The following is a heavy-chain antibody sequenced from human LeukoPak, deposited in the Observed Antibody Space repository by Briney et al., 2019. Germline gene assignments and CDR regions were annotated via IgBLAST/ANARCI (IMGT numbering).Heavy chain of an antibody. Sequence: ASVKVSCKASGYTFTGYYMHWVRQAPGQGLEWMGWINPNSGGTNYALKFQGRVTMTRDTSISTAYMELSRLRSDDTAVYYCARDIGGNLDWFDPWGQGTLVTVSS. CDR3: ARDIGGNLDWFDP. D-gene: IGHD4-23*01. J-gene: IGHJ5*02. V-gene: IGHV1-2*02. CDR1: GYTFTGYY. CDR2: INPNSGGT.